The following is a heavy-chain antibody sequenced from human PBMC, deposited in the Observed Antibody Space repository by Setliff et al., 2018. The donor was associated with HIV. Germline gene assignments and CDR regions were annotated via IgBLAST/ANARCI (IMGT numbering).Heavy chain of an antibody. CDR3: GVSGGSSPGY. V-gene: IGHV3-48*04. J-gene: IGHJ4*02. CDR2: ISSTSTTI. CDR1: GFTFSTYS. D-gene: IGHD2-15*01. Sequence: GGSLRLSCAASGFTFSTYSMNWVRQAPGKGLEWVSYISSTSTTIYYADSVKGRFTISRDTAKNTHYLQMTSLRPEDTAVYYCGVSGGSSPGYWGQGALVTVLL.